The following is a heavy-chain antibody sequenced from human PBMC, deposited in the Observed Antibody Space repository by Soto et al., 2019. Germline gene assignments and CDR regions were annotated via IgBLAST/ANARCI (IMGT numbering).Heavy chain of an antibody. CDR3: ARYIPGVRYYGMDV. Sequence: EVQLLESGGGLVQPGGSLRLSCAASGFTFSSYAMKWVRQAPGKGLEWVSLIGESGTPTYYADSVKGRSTISRDNSGNTLFLEMYSLRAEDTAVYYCARYIPGVRYYGMDVWGQGTTVTVSS. CDR2: IGESGTPT. V-gene: IGHV3-23*01. J-gene: IGHJ6*02. D-gene: IGHD2-2*01. CDR1: GFTFSSYA.